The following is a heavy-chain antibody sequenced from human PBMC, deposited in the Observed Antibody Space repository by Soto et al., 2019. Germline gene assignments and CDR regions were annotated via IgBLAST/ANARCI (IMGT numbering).Heavy chain of an antibody. CDR3: ASSGGQAKHRGYDY. J-gene: IGHJ4*02. CDR2: INHSGST. CDR1: GGSFSGYY. V-gene: IGHV4-34*01. D-gene: IGHD2-15*01. Sequence: SDTLSLTCAVYGGSFSGYYWSWIRQPPGKGLEWIGEINHSGSTNYNPSLKSRVTISVDTSKNQFSLKLSSVTAADTAVYYCASSGGQAKHRGYDYWGQGTLVTVSS.